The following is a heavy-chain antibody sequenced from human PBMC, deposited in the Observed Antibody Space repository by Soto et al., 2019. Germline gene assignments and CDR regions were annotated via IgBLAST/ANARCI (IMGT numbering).Heavy chain of an antibody. D-gene: IGHD2-15*01. V-gene: IGHV4-31*03. J-gene: IGHJ4*02. CDR3: ARTKCSGGSCYLWSLAY. CDR1: GGSITTGGYY. Sequence: SETLSLTCTVSGGSITTGGYYWSWIRQLPGKGLEWIGHRYYSESTYYNPSLKSRVSISLDTPKNQFSLKLSFVTAADTAMYYCARTKCSGGSCYLWSLAYWGKRTLVTVS. CDR2: RYYSEST.